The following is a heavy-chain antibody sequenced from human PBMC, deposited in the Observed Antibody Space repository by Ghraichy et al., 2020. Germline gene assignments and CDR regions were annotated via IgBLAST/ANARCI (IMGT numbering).Heavy chain of an antibody. Sequence: SETLSLTCAVYGGSFSGYYWSWIRQPPGKGLEWIGEINHSGSTNYNPSLKSRVTISVDTSKNQFSLKLSSVTAADTAVYYCANLSPHRLRRTRGYSGYFDYWGQGTLVTVSS. D-gene: IGHD5-12*01. CDR3: ANLSPHRLRRTRGYSGYFDY. CDR1: GGSFSGYY. V-gene: IGHV4-34*01. CDR2: INHSGST. J-gene: IGHJ4*02.